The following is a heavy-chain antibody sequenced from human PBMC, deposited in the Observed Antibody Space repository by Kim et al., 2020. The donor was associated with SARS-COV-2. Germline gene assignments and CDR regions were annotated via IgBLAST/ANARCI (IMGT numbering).Heavy chain of an antibody. D-gene: IGHD3-22*01. Sequence: GGSLRLSCTASGFTFGDYAMSWVRQAPGKGLEWVGFIRSKAYGGTTEYAASVKGRFTTSRDDSKSIAYLQMNSLQTEATAVYYCTRNVGYYDSSGPHYWGQGTLVTVSS. CDR1: GFTFGDYA. V-gene: IGHV3-49*04. CDR2: IRSKAYGGTT. J-gene: IGHJ4*02. CDR3: TRNVGYYDSSGPHY.